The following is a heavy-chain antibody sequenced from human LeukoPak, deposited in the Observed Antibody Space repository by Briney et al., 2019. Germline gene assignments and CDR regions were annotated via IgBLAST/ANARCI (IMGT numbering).Heavy chain of an antibody. J-gene: IGHJ4*02. CDR1: GFTFSIYS. V-gene: IGHV3-21*01. CDR2: ISSSGSYI. CDR3: ARGPSGYHNT. Sequence: KPGGSLRLSCAASGFTFSIYSMDWVRQAPGKGLEWVSSISSSGSYIYYADSLKGRFTISRDNAKNSLYLQMNSLRAEDTAVYYCARGPSGYHNTGGQGTLVTVSS. D-gene: IGHD5-12*01.